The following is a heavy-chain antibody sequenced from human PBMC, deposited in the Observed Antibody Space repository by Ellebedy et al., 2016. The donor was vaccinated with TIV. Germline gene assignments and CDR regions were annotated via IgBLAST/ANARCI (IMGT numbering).Heavy chain of an antibody. CDR3: ARAGSGYDWLDFDY. CDR1: GYTFTSYS. J-gene: IGHJ4*02. Sequence: ASVKVSCKASGYTFTSYSFSWVRQAPGQGLEWMGWISAYNGNTNYAQKLQGRVTMTTDTSTSTAYMELRSLRSDDTAVYYCARAGSGYDWLDFDYWGQGTLVTVSS. CDR2: ISAYNGNT. D-gene: IGHD5-12*01. V-gene: IGHV1-18*01.